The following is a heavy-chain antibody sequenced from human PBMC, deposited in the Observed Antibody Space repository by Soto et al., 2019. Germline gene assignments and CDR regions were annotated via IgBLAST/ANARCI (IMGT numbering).Heavy chain of an antibody. D-gene: IGHD3-10*01. Sequence: QVQLVQSGAEVKKPGASVKVSCKASGYTFTSYGISWVRQAPGQGLEWMGWISAYNGNTNYAQKLQGRVTMTTDTPTSTAYMELRSLRSDDTAVYYCAREWRYFGDGAGPFNYWGQGTLVTVSS. J-gene: IGHJ4*02. V-gene: IGHV1-18*04. CDR1: GYTFTSYG. CDR3: AREWRYFGDGAGPFNY. CDR2: ISAYNGNT.